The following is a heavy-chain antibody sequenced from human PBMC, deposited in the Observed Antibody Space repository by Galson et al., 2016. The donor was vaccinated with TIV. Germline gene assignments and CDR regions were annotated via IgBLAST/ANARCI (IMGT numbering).Heavy chain of an antibody. CDR3: ATLYSGSWFTAFDI. V-gene: IGHV1-3*01. CDR1: GYTFINYA. CDR2: INPGNGNT. D-gene: IGHD1-26*01. Sequence: SVKVSCKASGYTFINYAMYWVRQAPGQRLEWMGWINPGNGNTRYSETFRGRVNLTRDTSATTAYMELTRVRSDDTAVYYCATLYSGSWFTAFDIWGQGTMVSVSS. J-gene: IGHJ3*02.